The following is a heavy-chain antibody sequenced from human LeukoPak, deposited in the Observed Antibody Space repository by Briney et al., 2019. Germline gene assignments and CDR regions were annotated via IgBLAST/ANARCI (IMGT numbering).Heavy chain of an antibody. D-gene: IGHD6-13*01. CDR3: AGWYSSSAICAFDI. CDR2: ISAYNGNT. CDR1: GYTFTSYG. J-gene: IGHJ3*02. Sequence: ASVKVSCKASGYTFTSYGISWVRQAPGQGLEWMGWISAYNGNTNYAQKLQGRVTMTTDTSTSTAYMELRSLRSDDTAVYYCAGWYSSSAICAFDIWGQGTMVTVSS. V-gene: IGHV1-18*01.